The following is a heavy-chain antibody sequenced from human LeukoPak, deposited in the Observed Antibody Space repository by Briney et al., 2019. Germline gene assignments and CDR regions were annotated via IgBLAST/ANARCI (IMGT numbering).Heavy chain of an antibody. Sequence: GESLKISCKGSGYSFTSYWISWVRQLPGKGLEWMGRIDPSDSYTNYSPSFQGHVTISADKSITTAYLQWSSLKASDTAMYYCARAPFALSAFDIWGQGTMVTVSS. V-gene: IGHV5-10-1*01. J-gene: IGHJ3*02. CDR3: ARAPFALSAFDI. CDR1: GYSFTSYW. CDR2: IDPSDSYT.